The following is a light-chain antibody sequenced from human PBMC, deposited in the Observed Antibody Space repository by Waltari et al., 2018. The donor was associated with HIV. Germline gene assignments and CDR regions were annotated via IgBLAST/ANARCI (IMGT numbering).Light chain of an antibody. J-gene: IGKJ1*01. CDR1: QSLLHSNGYNY. CDR2: LGS. Sequence: DIVMTQSPLSLPVTPGEPASISCRSSQSLLHSNGYNYLDWYLQKPGQSPQLLIYLGSNRASGVPDRFSGSGSGTDFTLKISRVEAEDVGVYYCMQALQTPPFDQGTKVEIK. CDR3: MQALQTPP. V-gene: IGKV2-28*01.